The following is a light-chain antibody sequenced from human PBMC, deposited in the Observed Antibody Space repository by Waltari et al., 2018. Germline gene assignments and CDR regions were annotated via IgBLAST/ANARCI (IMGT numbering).Light chain of an antibody. J-gene: IGKJ2*01. V-gene: IGKV1-NL1*01. CDR2: ASS. CDR3: EQYFSTPPYT. Sequence: DIQMTQSPSSLSASVGHRVTITCRASQGISNSLAWYQQKPGKAPKLLLDASSTLESGVPSRFSGSGSGTDYTLTISSLQPEDFATYYCEQYFSTPPYTFGQGTKLEI. CDR1: QGISNS.